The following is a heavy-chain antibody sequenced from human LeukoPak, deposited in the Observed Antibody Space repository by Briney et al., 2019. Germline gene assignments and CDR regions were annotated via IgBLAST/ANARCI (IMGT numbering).Heavy chain of an antibody. V-gene: IGHV3-66*01. CDR2: IYSGGST. CDR3: ARDEYFDY. CDR1: GFTVSSNY. Sequence: GGSLRPSCAASGFTVSSNYMSWVRQAPGKGLEWVSVIYSGGSTYYADSVKGRFTISRDNSKNTLYLQMNSLRAEDTAVYYCARDEYFDYWGQGTLVTVSS. J-gene: IGHJ4*02.